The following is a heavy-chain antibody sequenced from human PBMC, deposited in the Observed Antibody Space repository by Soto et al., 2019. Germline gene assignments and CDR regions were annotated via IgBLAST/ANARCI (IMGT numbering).Heavy chain of an antibody. CDR2: ISYDGSNK. J-gene: IGHJ2*01. CDR1: GFTFSSYA. V-gene: IGHV3-30-3*01. Sequence: QVQLVESGGGVVQPGRSLRLSCAASGFTFSSYAMHWVRQAPGKGLEWVAVISYDGSNKYYADSVKGRFTISRDNSKNMLYLQMNSLRAEDTAVYYCARDLLQYPSQNLYFDLWGRGTLVTVSS. D-gene: IGHD4-4*01. CDR3: ARDLLQYPSQNLYFDL.